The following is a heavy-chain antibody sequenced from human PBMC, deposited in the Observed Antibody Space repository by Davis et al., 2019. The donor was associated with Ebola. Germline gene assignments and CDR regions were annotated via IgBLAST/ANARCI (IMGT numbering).Heavy chain of an antibody. CDR2: FNPEDSET. D-gene: IGHD2-2*01. J-gene: IGHJ5*02. CDR3: VTSRWFDP. Sequence: ASVKVSCKVSGITLSKLSIYWVRHAPGVGLEWMGGFNPEDSETIYAQKFQGRVTVTEDTSTETAYMELTSLKFEDTAIYYCVTSRWFDPWGQGTLVTVSS. CDR1: GITLSKLS. V-gene: IGHV1-24*01.